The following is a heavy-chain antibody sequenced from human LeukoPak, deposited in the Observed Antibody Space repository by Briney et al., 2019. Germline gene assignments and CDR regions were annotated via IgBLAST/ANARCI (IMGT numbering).Heavy chain of an antibody. D-gene: IGHD3-10*01. Sequence: GASVKVSCKASGFTFTSHGFTWVRQAPGQGLEWMGWISAYNGKTNYAQKLQGRVTMSTDTSTNTVYMELRSLRSDDTALYYCARGGLSGSGSIDYWGQGTLVTVSS. J-gene: IGHJ4*02. CDR3: ARGGLSGSGSIDY. V-gene: IGHV1-18*04. CDR2: ISAYNGKT. CDR1: GFTFTSHG.